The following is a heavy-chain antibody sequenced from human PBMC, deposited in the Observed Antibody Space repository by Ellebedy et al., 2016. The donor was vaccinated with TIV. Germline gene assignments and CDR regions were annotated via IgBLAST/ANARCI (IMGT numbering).Heavy chain of an antibody. V-gene: IGHV2-26*01. CDR1: GFSLTNIIMG. J-gene: IGHJ4*02. CDR2: IFSNDEK. D-gene: IGHD2-21*02. CDR3: VRALKYCGGDCTYKFDF. Sequence: SGPTLVKPKETLTLTCTVSGFSLTNIIMGVSWIRQPPGKALEWLAHIFSNDEKSYSTSLEARLSIYKDTAKSQVVLTVANLDPVDTATYYCVRALKYCGGDCTYKFDFWGQGALVTVSS.